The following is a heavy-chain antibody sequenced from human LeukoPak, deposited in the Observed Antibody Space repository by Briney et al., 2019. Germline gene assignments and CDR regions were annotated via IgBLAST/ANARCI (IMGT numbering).Heavy chain of an antibody. CDR3: ARDMTVTRFDY. CDR1: GFTFSNNG. D-gene: IGHD4-17*01. J-gene: IGHJ4*02. CDR2: ISGGGDTT. V-gene: IGHV3-23*01. Sequence: GGSLRLSCAASGFTFSNNGMSWVRQSPGRGLEWVSGISGGGDTTYYAESVKGRFTISRDNAKNSLYLQMNSLRAEDTAVYYCARDMTVTRFDYWGQGTLVTVSS.